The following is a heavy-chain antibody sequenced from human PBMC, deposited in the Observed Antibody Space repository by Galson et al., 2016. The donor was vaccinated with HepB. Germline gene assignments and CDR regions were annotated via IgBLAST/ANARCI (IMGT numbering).Heavy chain of an antibody. CDR3: ANVSPYYYDKSGYY. D-gene: IGHD3-22*01. CDR2: VTGTGEST. Sequence: SLRLSCATSGFSFNDRAMSWVRQAPGRGLEWVSGVTGTGESTYYTDSAKGRFTISRDNSKNTLYLQMNSLRAEDTAIYYCANVSPYYYDKSGYYWGQGALVTVSS. V-gene: IGHV3-23*01. J-gene: IGHJ4*02. CDR1: GFSFNDRA.